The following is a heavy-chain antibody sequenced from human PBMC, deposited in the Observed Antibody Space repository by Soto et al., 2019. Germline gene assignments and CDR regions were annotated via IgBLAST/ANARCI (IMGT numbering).Heavy chain of an antibody. CDR1: GGSISSSSYY. Sequence: SETLSLTCTVSGGSISSSSYYWGWIRQPPGKGLEWIGSIYYSGSTYYNPSLKSRVTISVDTSKNQFSLKLSSVTAADTAVYYCARPVTTGDNWFDPWGQGTLVTVS. D-gene: IGHD4-17*01. CDR3: ARPVTTGDNWFDP. CDR2: IYYSGST. V-gene: IGHV4-39*01. J-gene: IGHJ5*02.